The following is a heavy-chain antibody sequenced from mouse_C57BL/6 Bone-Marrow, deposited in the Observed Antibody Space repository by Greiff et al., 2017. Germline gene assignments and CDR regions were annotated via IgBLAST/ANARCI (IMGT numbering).Heavy chain of an antibody. J-gene: IGHJ1*03. CDR2: IYPSDSET. V-gene: IGHV1-61*01. CDR3: ARFYYGSSSFYWYFDV. CDR1: GYTFTSYW. Sequence: QVQLQQPGAELVRPGSSVKLSCKASGYTFTSYWMDWVKQRPGQGLEWIGNIYPSDSETHYNQKFKDKATLTVDKSSSTAYMQLSSLTSEDSAVYYCARFYYGSSSFYWYFDVWGIGTTVTVSS. D-gene: IGHD1-1*01.